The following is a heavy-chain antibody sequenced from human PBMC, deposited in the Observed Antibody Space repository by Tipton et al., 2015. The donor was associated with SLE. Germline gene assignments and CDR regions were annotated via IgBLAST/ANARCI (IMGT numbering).Heavy chain of an antibody. J-gene: IGHJ4*02. CDR1: VDSISSYF. CDR3: ARASWDHRGSGSFSDY. V-gene: IGHV4-38-2*02. D-gene: IGHD3-10*01. Sequence: TLSLSCTVSVDSISSYFCGWVRQPPGKGLEWIGTIYQDGSTYYNPPLNSRATISLDMSTNQFSLILSSVTAADTAVYYCARASWDHRGSGSFSDYWGQGKLVTVSS. CDR2: IYQDGST.